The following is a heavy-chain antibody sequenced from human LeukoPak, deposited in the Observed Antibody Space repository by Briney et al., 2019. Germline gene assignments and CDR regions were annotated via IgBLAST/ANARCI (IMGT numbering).Heavy chain of an antibody. V-gene: IGHV1-2*06. CDR3: ASGIAAAGMGYYYMDV. D-gene: IGHD6-13*01. CDR1: GYTFTGYY. Sequence: GASVKVSCKASGYTFTGYYMHWVRQAPGQGLEWMGRINPYSGGTNYAQKVQGRVTMTRDTSISTAYMELSRLRSDDTAVYYSASGIAAAGMGYYYMDVWGKGTTVTVSS. J-gene: IGHJ6*03. CDR2: INPYSGGT.